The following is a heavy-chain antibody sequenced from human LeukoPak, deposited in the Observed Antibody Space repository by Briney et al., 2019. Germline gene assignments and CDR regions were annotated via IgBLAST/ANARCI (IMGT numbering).Heavy chain of an antibody. CDR3: ARDRYDILTGYPAQYNWFDP. V-gene: IGHV4-30-4*08. J-gene: IGHJ5*02. Sequence: SETLSLTCTVSGGSISSGDYYWSWIRHPPGKGPEWIGYIYYSGSTYYNPSLKSRVTISVDTSKNQFSLKLSSVTAADTAVYYCARDRYDILTGYPAQYNWFDPWGQGTLVTVSS. D-gene: IGHD3-9*01. CDR1: GGSISSGDYY. CDR2: IYYSGST.